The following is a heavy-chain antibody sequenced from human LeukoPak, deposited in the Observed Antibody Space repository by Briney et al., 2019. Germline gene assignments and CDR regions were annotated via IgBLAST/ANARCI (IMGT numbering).Heavy chain of an antibody. CDR1: GYTFTGYY. Sequence: ASVKVSCKASGYTFTGYYMHWVRQAPGQGLEWMGWINPNSGGTNYAQKLQGRVTMTRDTSISTAYMELSRLRSDDTAVYYCARDWEGLGEYWYFDLWGRGTLVTVSS. J-gene: IGHJ2*01. V-gene: IGHV1-2*02. D-gene: IGHD1-26*01. CDR3: ARDWEGLGEYWYFDL. CDR2: INPNSGGT.